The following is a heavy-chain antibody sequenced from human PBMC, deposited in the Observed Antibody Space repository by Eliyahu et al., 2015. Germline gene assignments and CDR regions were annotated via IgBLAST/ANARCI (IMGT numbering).Heavy chain of an antibody. V-gene: IGHV2-70*01. CDR1: GFSLSTSGMC. D-gene: IGHD1-26*01. Sequence: QVTLRESGPALVKPTQTLTLTCTFSGFSLSTSGMCVSWIRQPPGKALEWLALIDWDDDKYYSTSLKTRLTISKDTSKNQVVLTMTNMDPVDTATYYCARMARNGSYGSGYFDYWGQGTLVTVSS. J-gene: IGHJ4*02. CDR2: IDWDDDK. CDR3: ARMARNGSYGSGYFDY.